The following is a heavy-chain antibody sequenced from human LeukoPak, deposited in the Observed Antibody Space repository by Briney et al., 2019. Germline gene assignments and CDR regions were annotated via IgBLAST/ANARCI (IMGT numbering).Heavy chain of an antibody. CDR2: ISSSGSTI. D-gene: IGHD1-14*01. CDR3: AREGTGTPFDY. Sequence: GGSLRLSCAASGFTFSSYEMNWVRQAPGKGLEWVSYISSSGSTIYYADSVKGRFTISRDNAKNSLYLQMNSLRAEDTSVYYCAREGTGTPFDYWGQGTLVTVSS. J-gene: IGHJ4*02. V-gene: IGHV3-48*03. CDR1: GFTFSSYE.